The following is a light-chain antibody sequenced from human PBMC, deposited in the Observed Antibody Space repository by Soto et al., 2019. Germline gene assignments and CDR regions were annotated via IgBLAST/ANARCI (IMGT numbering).Light chain of an antibody. V-gene: IGKV3-15*01. J-gene: IGKJ2*01. CDR1: QRISSN. Sequence: EIVMTQSPATLSVSPGERATLYCKASQRISSNLAWYQQKPAQPPRLLIYGASTRATGIPARFSGSGSGTEYTIPISSMQHEDFALYYCQQYNFWAPYTFGQGTKVEIK. CDR3: QQYNFWAPYT. CDR2: GAS.